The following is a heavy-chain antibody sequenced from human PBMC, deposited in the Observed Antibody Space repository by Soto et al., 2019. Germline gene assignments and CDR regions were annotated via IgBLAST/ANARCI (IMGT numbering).Heavy chain of an antibody. V-gene: IGHV4-59*01. J-gene: IGHJ4*02. D-gene: IGHD1-26*01. Sequence: QVQLQESGPGLVKPSEPLSLTCSVFGGSISGFYWSWVRQPPGKGLEWIGYIYYSGSTNYSPSLKSRVTISLDTSKNQLSLKLSSVTAADTAVYYCARGIVGATTPFDYWGQGTLVTVSS. CDR1: GGSISGFY. CDR3: ARGIVGATTPFDY. CDR2: IYYSGST.